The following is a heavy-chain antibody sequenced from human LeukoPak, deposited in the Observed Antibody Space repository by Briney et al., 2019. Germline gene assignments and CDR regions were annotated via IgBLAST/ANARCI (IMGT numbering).Heavy chain of an antibody. Sequence: SETLSLTCTVSGGSISSYYWSWIRQPPGKGLEWIGYIYYSGSTNYNPSLKSRVTISVDTSKNQFSLKLSSVTAADTAVYYCATDSAAGTYWGQGTLVTVSS. J-gene: IGHJ4*02. CDR2: IYYSGST. V-gene: IGHV4-59*08. D-gene: IGHD6-13*01. CDR3: ATDSAAGTY. CDR1: GGSISSYY.